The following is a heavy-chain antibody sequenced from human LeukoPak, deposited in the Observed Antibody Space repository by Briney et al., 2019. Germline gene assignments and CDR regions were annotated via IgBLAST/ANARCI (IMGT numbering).Heavy chain of an antibody. CDR2: IYYSGST. D-gene: IGHD6-19*01. V-gene: IGHV4-59*01. J-gene: IGHJ4*02. CDR3: ARGYSSGEVDY. Sequence: PSETLSLTCTVSGGSISSYYWSWIRQPPGKGLEWIGYIYYSGSTNYNPSLKSRVTISVDTSKNQFSLKLSSVTAADTAVYYCARGYSSGEVDYWGQGTLVTVSS. CDR1: GGSISSYY.